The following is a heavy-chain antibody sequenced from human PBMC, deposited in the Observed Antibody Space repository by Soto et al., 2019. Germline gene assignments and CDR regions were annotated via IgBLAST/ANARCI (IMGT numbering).Heavy chain of an antibody. CDR1: GFTFSNYE. Sequence: EVQLVESGGGLVQPGGSLRLSCAASGFTFSNYEIHWVRQAPVKGLVWVSRINRAGSRASYADSVKGRFTIPRDNARNTVYLQMNSLRAAATAVYYCARPRGGAGSWGKGNLVTVSS. J-gene: IGHJ4*02. D-gene: IGHD3-10*01. CDR2: INRAGSRA. CDR3: ARPRGGAGS. V-gene: IGHV3-74*01.